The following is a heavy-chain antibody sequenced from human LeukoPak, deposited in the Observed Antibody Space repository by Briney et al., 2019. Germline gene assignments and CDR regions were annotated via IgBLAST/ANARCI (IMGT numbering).Heavy chain of an antibody. Sequence: SVKVSCKAFGFTFTSSAVQWVRQARGQRLEWTGWIVVGSGNTNYAQKFQERVTITRDMSTSTAYMELSSLRSEDTAVYYCAAGPYYYDSSGYRDFDYWGQGTLVTVSS. J-gene: IGHJ4*02. CDR3: AAGPYYYDSSGYRDFDY. V-gene: IGHV1-58*01. CDR2: IVVGSGNT. D-gene: IGHD3-22*01. CDR1: GFTFTSSA.